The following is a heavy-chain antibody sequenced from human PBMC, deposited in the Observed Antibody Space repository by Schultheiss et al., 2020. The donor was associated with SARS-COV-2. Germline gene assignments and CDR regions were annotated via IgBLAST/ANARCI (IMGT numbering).Heavy chain of an antibody. CDR1: GFTVSSNY. CDR2: IYSGGST. V-gene: IGHV3-66*01. J-gene: IGHJ6*02. D-gene: IGHD1-26*01. Sequence: GGSLRLSCAASGFTVSSNYMSWVRQAPGKGLEWVSVIYSGGSTYYADSVKGRFTISRDNSKNTLYLQMNSLRAEDTAVYYCARGLRREYYYYGMDVWGQGTTVTVSS. CDR3: ARGLRREYYYYGMDV.